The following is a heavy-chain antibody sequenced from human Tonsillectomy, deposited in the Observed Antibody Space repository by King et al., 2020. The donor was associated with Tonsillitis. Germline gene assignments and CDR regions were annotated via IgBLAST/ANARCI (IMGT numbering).Heavy chain of an antibody. CDR2: IYYSGGST. CDR3: ALYSSSPDAFDI. CDR1: GDSISSYY. D-gene: IGHD6-13*01. V-gene: IGHV4-59*01. Sequence: VQLQESGPGLVKPSETLSLTCTVFGDSISSYYWSWIRQPPGKGLEWIGYIYYSGGSTNYNPSLKSRVTISVDTSRNQFSLKLNSVTAADTAVYYCALYSSSPDAFDIWGRGTMVTVSS. J-gene: IGHJ3*02.